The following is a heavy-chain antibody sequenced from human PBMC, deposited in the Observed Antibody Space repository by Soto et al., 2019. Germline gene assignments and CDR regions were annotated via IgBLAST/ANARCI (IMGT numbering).Heavy chain of an antibody. J-gene: IGHJ4*02. V-gene: IGHV3-30-3*01. CDR2: ISYDGSNK. CDR1: GFTFSSYA. Sequence: QVQLVESGGGVVQPGRSLRLSCAASGFTFSSYAMHWVRQAPGKGLEWVAVISYDGSNKYYADSVKGRFTISRDNSKNTLYLQMNSLRAEDTAVYYCARGPHYYDGSGAFDYWGQGTLVTVSS. CDR3: ARGPHYYDGSGAFDY. D-gene: IGHD3-22*01.